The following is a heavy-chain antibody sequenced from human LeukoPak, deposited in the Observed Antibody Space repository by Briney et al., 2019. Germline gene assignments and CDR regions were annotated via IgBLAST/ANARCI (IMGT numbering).Heavy chain of an antibody. CDR2: INPNTGGT. CDR1: GYTFSGYY. V-gene: IGHV1-2*02. Sequence: GASVKVSCKASGYTFSGYYMHWVRQAPGQGLEWMGWINPNTGGTNYAQKFQGRVTMTRDTSISTAYMALSRLRSDDTAMYYCARLRCSGGRCYFSDYWGQGTLVAVSS. CDR3: ARLRCSGGRCYFSDY. J-gene: IGHJ4*02. D-gene: IGHD2-15*01.